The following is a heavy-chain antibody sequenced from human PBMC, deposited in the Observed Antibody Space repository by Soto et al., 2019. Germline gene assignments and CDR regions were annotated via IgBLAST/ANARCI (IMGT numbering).Heavy chain of an antibody. CDR2: IDPNSGGT. J-gene: IGHJ4*02. CDR3: ARDVGSRIVAGTLDY. V-gene: IGHV1-2*04. Sequence: GASVKVSCKASGYTFTGYYMHWVRQAPGQGLEWMGWIDPNSGGTNYAQKFQGWVTMTRDTSISTAYMELSRLRSDDTAVYYCARDVGSRIVAGTLDYWAQGTLVTVPQ. CDR1: GYTFTGYY. D-gene: IGHD5-12*01.